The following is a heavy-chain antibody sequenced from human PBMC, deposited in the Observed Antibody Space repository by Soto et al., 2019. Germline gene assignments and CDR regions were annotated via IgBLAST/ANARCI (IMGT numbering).Heavy chain of an antibody. Sequence: QVTLKESGPVLVNPTETLTLTCTVSGFSLSNARMGVSWIRQPPGKALEWLAHIFSNDEKSYSTSLKSRLTISKDTSKSQLVLTKTNMDPVDTATYYCARAAPARPLTGTIALDYWGQGTLVTVSS. J-gene: IGHJ4*02. D-gene: IGHD1-7*01. CDR3: ARAAPARPLTGTIALDY. V-gene: IGHV2-26*01. CDR1: GFSLSNARMG. CDR2: IFSNDEK.